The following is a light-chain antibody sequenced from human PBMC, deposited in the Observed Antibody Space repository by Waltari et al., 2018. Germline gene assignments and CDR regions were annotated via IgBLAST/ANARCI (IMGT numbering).Light chain of an antibody. V-gene: IGLV2-23*02. Sequence: QSALTQPASVSGSPGQSTTISCPGASSAFGKSNLVSWFQKYPGKAPTLLIYEVSNRPSGVSHRFAGSKSGNTASLTISGLRTEDEADYYCSSNAGGHVVFGSGTKVTVL. J-gene: IGLJ1*01. CDR3: SSNAGGHVV. CDR1: SSAFGKSNL. CDR2: EVS.